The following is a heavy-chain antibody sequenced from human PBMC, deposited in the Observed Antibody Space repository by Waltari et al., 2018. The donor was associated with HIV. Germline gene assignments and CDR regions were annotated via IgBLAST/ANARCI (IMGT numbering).Heavy chain of an antibody. CDR3: VFSYYEYGVDV. D-gene: IGHD3-16*01. CDR1: GSILRSNY. CDR2: IYSGGST. V-gene: IGHV3-53*01. Sequence: EVELTESGGGMIQPGGSLRQSGVGSGSILRSNYQTWVRPAPGKGLEWVSVIYSGGSTDYADSVRGRFSISRDDSKNTLYLQMNSLTVEDTAIYFCVFSYYEYGVDVWGQGATVTVS. J-gene: IGHJ6*02.